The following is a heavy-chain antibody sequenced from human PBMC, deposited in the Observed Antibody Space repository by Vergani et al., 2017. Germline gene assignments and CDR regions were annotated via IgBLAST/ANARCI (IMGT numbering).Heavy chain of an antibody. D-gene: IGHD5-18*01. V-gene: IGHV3-7*01. Sequence: EGQWVASGGGLVQRGGSLRLSCEASGFTFSNLWMTWVRPAPGKGLEWVANIKYDGSKINYVDSVKGRFTISRDNAKNSLYLKMNNLRVEDTAVYFCARSPHGYTYGGYISQFDPWGQGTLVTVSS. CDR1: GFTFSNLW. J-gene: IGHJ5*02. CDR2: IKYDGSKI. CDR3: ARSPHGYTYGGYISQFDP.